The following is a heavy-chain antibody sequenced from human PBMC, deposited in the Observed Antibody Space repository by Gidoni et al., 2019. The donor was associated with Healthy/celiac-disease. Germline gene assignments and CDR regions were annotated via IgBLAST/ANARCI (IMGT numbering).Heavy chain of an antibody. D-gene: IGHD6-19*01. CDR3: ARGKGGSGWYPWFDP. V-gene: IGHV4-59*01. Sequence: QVQLEESGPGLVKPSETLSLTCPVSGGSISTYYWSWIRQPPGKGLEWIGYIYYSGSTNYNPSLKSRVTISIDTSKNQFSLELTSVTAADTAVYYCARGKGGSGWYPWFDPWGQGTLVTVSS. CDR1: GGSISTYY. J-gene: IGHJ5*02. CDR2: IYYSGST.